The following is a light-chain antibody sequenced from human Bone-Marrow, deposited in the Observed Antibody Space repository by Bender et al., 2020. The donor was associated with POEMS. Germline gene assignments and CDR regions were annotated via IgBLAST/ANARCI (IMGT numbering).Light chain of an antibody. J-gene: IGLJ3*02. Sequence: QSALTQPASVSGSPGQSITISCTGTSSDDGSYNLVSWYQQHPGKAPKLILYDVSTRPSGVSDRFSGSKSGNTASLTVSGLQAEDEADYYCCSYAGSYTYWVFGGGTKLTVL. V-gene: IGLV2-23*02. CDR3: CSYAGSYTYWV. CDR2: DVS. CDR1: SSDDGSYNL.